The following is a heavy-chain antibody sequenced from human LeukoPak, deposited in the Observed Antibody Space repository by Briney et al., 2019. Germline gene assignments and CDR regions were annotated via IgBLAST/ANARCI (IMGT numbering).Heavy chain of an antibody. CDR2: INPNSGGT. Sequence: ASVKVSCKASGYTFTGYYIHWVRQAPGQGLEWMGWINPNSGGTYYAQSFQDRVTMTRDTSISTAYMELSSLRSDDTAVYYCARAALGVWFGEPLGGPTEYWGQGTLVPVSS. V-gene: IGHV1-2*02. CDR1: GYTFTGYY. J-gene: IGHJ4*02. CDR3: ARAALGVWFGEPLGGPTEY. D-gene: IGHD3-10*01.